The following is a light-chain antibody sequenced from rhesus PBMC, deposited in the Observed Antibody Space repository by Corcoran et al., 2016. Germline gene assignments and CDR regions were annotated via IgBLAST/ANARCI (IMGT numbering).Light chain of an antibody. CDR2: RAS. Sequence: DIQMTQSPSSLSASVGDRVTITCRASQGISNWLAWYQQKPGKAPKLLIYRASNLETGVPSRFSGSGYGTDFTLTSSSLQPEDIATYYCQQHDNSPLTFGGGTKVEIK. J-gene: IGKJ4*01. CDR1: QGISNW. V-gene: IGKV1-69*01. CDR3: QQHDNSPLT.